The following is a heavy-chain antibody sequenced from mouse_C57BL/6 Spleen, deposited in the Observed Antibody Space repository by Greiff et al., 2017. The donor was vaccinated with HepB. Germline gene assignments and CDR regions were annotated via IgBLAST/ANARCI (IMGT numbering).Heavy chain of an antibody. CDR3: AREHYYGSGGNFDY. V-gene: IGHV1-80*01. Sequence: VQLQQSGAELVKPGASVKISCKASGYAFSSYWMNWVKQRPGKGLEWIGQIYPGDGDTNYNGKFKGKATLTADKSSSTAYMQLSSLTSEDSAVYFCAREHYYGSGGNFDYWGQGTTLTVSS. D-gene: IGHD1-1*01. CDR2: IYPGDGDT. CDR1: GYAFSSYW. J-gene: IGHJ2*01.